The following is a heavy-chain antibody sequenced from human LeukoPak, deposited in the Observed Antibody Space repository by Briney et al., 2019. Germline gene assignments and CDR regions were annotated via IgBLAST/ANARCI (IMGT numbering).Heavy chain of an antibody. CDR2: IYYSGST. Sequence: SETLSLTCTVSGGSISSSSYYWGWIRQPPGKGLEWIGSIYYSGSTYYNPSLKSRVTISVDTSKNQFSLKLSYVTAANTAVYYCXRWIVSGFDYWGQGTLVTVSS. D-gene: IGHD3-16*02. V-gene: IGHV4-39*01. CDR1: GGSISSSSYY. CDR3: XRWIVSGFDY. J-gene: IGHJ4*02.